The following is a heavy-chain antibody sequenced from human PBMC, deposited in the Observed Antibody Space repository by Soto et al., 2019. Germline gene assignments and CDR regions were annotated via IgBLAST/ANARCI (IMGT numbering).Heavy chain of an antibody. J-gene: IGHJ4*02. V-gene: IGHV3-23*01. D-gene: IGHD3-22*01. CDR1: GFTFNIYA. CDR2: ISRYGDIT. CDR3: AKARYLDHDSRGYLFDN. Sequence: EVQLLESGGDLIQPGGSLRLSCAASGFTFNIYAMTWVRQAPGKGLEWVSAISRYGDITYYADSVEGRFSISRDNSKNTLYLQMNSLRAEDTAVYYCAKARYLDHDSRGYLFDNWGQGTLVTVSS.